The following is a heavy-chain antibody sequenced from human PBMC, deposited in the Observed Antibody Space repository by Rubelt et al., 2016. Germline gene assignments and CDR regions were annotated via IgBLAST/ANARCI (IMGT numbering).Heavy chain of an antibody. D-gene: IGHD3-3*01. CDR2: IYSGGAT. V-gene: IGHV3-66*01. Sequence: GGGLVQPGGSLRLSCAASGFTVSSNYMSWVRQAPGKGLEWVSLIYSGGATYYADSVKGRFTISRDNSENTLYLQMNNLRAEDTAVYYCARGSELREKVTIFGGVPYNWFDPWGQGTLVTVSS. CDR3: ARGSELREKVTIFGGVPYNWFDP. J-gene: IGHJ5*02. CDR1: GFTVSSNY.